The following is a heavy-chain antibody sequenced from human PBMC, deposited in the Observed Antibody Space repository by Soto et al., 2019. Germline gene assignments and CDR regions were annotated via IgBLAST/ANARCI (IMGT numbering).Heavy chain of an antibody. V-gene: IGHV3-21*01. CDR1: GFTFSSYS. J-gene: IGHJ6*03. CDR3: ARDPLGIAAADFYYYYMDV. CDR2: ISSSSSYI. D-gene: IGHD6-13*01. Sequence: GGSLRLSCAASGFTFSSYSMNWVRQAPGKGLEWVSSISSSSSYIYYADSVKGRFTISRDNAKNSLYLQMNSLRAEDTAVYYCARDPLGIAAADFYYYYMDVWGKETTVTVSS.